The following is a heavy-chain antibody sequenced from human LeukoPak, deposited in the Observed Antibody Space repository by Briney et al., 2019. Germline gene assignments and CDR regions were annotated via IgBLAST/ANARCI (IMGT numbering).Heavy chain of an antibody. CDR2: ISSSSSYI. CDR1: GFTFSSYW. D-gene: IGHD4-17*01. Sequence: PGGSLRLSCAASGFTFSSYWMNWVRQAPGKGLEWVSSISSSSSYIYYADSVKGRFTISRDNAKNSLYLQMSSLRAEDTAVYYCARDFRSTTVTTRSAAPYYYGMDVWGQGTTVTVSS. J-gene: IGHJ6*02. CDR3: ARDFRSTTVTTRSAAPYYYGMDV. V-gene: IGHV3-21*01.